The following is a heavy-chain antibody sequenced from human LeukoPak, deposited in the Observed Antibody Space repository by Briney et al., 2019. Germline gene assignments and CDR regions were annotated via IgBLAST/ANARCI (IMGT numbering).Heavy chain of an antibody. V-gene: IGHV4-61*02. CDR3: ASGRLLWFGEPIALDY. Sequence: SETLSLTCAVSGVSISSSNWWSWIRQPAGKGLEWIGRIYTSGSTNYDPSLKSRVTISVDTSKNQFSLKLSSVTAADTAVYYCASGRLLWFGEPIALDYWGQGTLVTVSS. CDR2: IYTSGST. CDR1: GVSISSSNW. D-gene: IGHD3-10*01. J-gene: IGHJ4*02.